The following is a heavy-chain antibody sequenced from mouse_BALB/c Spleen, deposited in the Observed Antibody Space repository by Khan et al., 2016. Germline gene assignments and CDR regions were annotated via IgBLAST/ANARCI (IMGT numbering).Heavy chain of an antibody. CDR3: GRVDY. Sequence: EVELVESGGGLVQPGGSRKLSCAAAGFTFSSFGMHWVRQAPEKGLEWVAFISSGSSAIYYADTVKGRFTISRDKPKNTLFLQMTSLRSEDTAMXYCGRVDYWGQGTTLTVSS. J-gene: IGHJ2*01. V-gene: IGHV5-17*02. CDR2: ISSGSSAI. CDR1: GFTFSSFG.